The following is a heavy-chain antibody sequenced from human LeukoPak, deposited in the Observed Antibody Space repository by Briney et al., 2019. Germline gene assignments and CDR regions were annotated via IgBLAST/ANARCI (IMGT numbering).Heavy chain of an antibody. J-gene: IGHJ4*02. V-gene: IGHV4-39*07. CDR2: INYSGKL. Sequence: SETLSLTCSVSGGSISSRTHYWAWIRQPPGKGLEWIGSINYSGKLTYNPSLKSRVTVSIDTSKNQFSLTLSSVTAADTAVYYCVRDFGDWRTDYWGQGTLVTVSS. CDR3: VRDFGDWRTDY. CDR1: GGSISSRTHY. D-gene: IGHD2-21*02.